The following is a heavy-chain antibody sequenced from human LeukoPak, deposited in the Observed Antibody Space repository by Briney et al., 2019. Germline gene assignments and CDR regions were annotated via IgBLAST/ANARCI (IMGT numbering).Heavy chain of an antibody. D-gene: IGHD3-10*01. Sequence: PGGSLRLSCAASGFTFSSYWMHLVRQAPGKGLVWVSRINSDGSSTTYADSVKGRFTISRDNAKNTLYLQMNSLRAEDTAVYYCARVTTGGSGSSDYWGQGTLVTVSS. CDR3: ARVTTGGSGSSDY. J-gene: IGHJ4*02. V-gene: IGHV3-74*01. CDR1: GFTFSSYW. CDR2: INSDGSST.